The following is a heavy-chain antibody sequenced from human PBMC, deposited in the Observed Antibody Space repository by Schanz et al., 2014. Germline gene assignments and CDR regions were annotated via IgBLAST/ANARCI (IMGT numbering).Heavy chain of an antibody. V-gene: IGHV3-23*01. CDR1: GFNFNTYA. CDR3: AKDGRLPYYGTGSDFDY. CDR2: LTEGGGGT. Sequence: EVQLLESGGGLAQPGGSLRLACAASGFNFNTYAMSWVRQAPGKGLEWVSGLTEGGGGTYYTDAVKGRFTISRDSSKNTLYLQMNSLRADDTAVYDCAKDGRLPYYGTGSDFDYWGQGTLVAVSS. J-gene: IGHJ4*02. D-gene: IGHD3-22*01.